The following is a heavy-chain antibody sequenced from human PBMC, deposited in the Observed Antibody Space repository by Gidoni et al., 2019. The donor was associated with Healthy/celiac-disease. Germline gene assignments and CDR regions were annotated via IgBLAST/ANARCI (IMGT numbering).Heavy chain of an antibody. Sequence: QVQLVQSGAEVKKPGASAKDFCKASGYTFTGDSMHWVRQAPGPGLEWLGRINAHSGGTNYAQMFQGRVTMTRDTSIITAYMELSRLRSSDTAVYYCARFYSTKARPLDVWGPGTTVTVSS. CDR1: GYTFTGDS. V-gene: IGHV1-2*06. D-gene: IGHD4-4*01. J-gene: IGHJ6*02. CDR2: INAHSGGT. CDR3: ARFYSTKARPLDV.